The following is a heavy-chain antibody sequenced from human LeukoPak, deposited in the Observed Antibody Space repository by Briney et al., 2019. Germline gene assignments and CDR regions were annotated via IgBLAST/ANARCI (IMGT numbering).Heavy chain of an antibody. CDR2: FDPEDGET. CDR1: GYTLTELS. Sequence: SVKVSCKVSGYTLTELSMHWVRQAPGKGLEWMGGFDPEDGETIYAQKFQGRVTMTEDTSTDTAYMELSSLRSEDTAVYYCATCNPYYYGSRNLKELDYWGQGTLVTVSS. CDR3: ATCNPYYYGSRNLKELDY. V-gene: IGHV1-24*01. J-gene: IGHJ4*02. D-gene: IGHD3-10*01.